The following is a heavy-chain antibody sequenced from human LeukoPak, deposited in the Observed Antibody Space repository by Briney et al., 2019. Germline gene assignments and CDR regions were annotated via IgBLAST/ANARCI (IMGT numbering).Heavy chain of an antibody. Sequence: SETLSLTCSVSGGSISSSYHYWGWIRQPPGKGLEWIGSIYYGGSTYYNPSLKSRVTISVDTSKNQFSLKLSSVTAADTAVYYCARGRRDGYNLEYFDKWGQGTLVTVSS. CDR3: ARGRRDGYNLEYFDK. CDR1: GGSISSSYHY. CDR2: IYYGGST. D-gene: IGHD5-24*01. V-gene: IGHV4-39*01. J-gene: IGHJ4*02.